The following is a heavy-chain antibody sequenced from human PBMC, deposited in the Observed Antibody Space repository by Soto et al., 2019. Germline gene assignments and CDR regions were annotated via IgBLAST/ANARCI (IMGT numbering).Heavy chain of an antibody. CDR2: IIPIFGST. V-gene: IGHV1-69*06. CDR3: ARSSLDRSGFYLYYFDS. Sequence: QVQLEQSGAEVKKPGSSVKVSCKASGVTVSNYAINWLRQAPGQGLEWMGAIIPIFGSTNYAQTFEARLTVTADKSTTTVYMELNSLTIDDAAVYYCARSSLDRSGFYLYYFDSWGQGSLVTVSS. CDR1: GVTVSNYA. J-gene: IGHJ4*02. D-gene: IGHD3-9*01.